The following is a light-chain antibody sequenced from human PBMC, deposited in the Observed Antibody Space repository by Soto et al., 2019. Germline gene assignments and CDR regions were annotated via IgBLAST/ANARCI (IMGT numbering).Light chain of an antibody. CDR2: EVS. J-gene: IGLJ2*01. CDR3: SSYAGSNNFV. V-gene: IGLV2-8*01. CDR1: SSDVGGYNY. Sequence: QSALTQPPSASGSPGQSVTISCTGTSSDVGGYNYVSWYQQHPGKAPKLMIYEVSKRPSGVPDRFSGSKSGNTASLTVSGLQAEDGADYYCSSYAGSNNFVFGGGTKLTVL.